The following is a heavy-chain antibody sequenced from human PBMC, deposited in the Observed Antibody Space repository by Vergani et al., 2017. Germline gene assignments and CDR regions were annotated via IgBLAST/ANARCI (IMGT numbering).Heavy chain of an antibody. CDR1: GFTFSDHY. V-gene: IGHV3-72*01. D-gene: IGHD2-15*01. Sequence: EVQLVESGGGLVQPGGSLRLSCAASGFTFSDHYMNWVRQAPGKGLEWVGRTRNKANSYTTEYAASVKGRFTISRDDSKNSLYLQMNSLKTEDTAVYYCDREGGQWYGYCYYGRDVWGQGTTVTVSS. CDR2: TRNKANSYTT. CDR3: DREGGQWYGYCYYGRDV. J-gene: IGHJ6*02.